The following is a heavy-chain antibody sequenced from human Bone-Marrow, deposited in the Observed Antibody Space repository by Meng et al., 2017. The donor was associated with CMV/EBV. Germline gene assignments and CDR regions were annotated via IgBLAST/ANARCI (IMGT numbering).Heavy chain of an antibody. CDR3: AREALLSYAGSSQVDY. D-gene: IGHD2-8*01. CDR2: IRYDGNNK. CDR1: GFIFTSHG. Sequence: GESLKISCAASGFIFTSHGMHWVRQAPGKGLEWVSFIRYDGNNKYYADSVRGRFTVSRDNSKNTLYLQMDSLSVEDTAVYYCAREALLSYAGSSQVDYWDQGMLVTVSS. J-gene: IGHJ4*02. V-gene: IGHV3-30*02.